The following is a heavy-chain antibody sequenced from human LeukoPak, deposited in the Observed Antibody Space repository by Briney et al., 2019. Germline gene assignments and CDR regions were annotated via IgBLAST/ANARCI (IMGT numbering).Heavy chain of an antibody. J-gene: IGHJ4*02. CDR3: ARADDYVWGSYRYGPFDY. V-gene: IGHV3-48*04. D-gene: IGHD3-16*02. CDR1: GFPFTSYS. Sequence: GGSLRLSCAASGFPFTSYSMNWVRQAPGKGLEWVSYISISSSTIYYADSVKGRFTISRDNAKNSLYLQMNSLRAEDTAVYYCARADDYVWGSYRYGPFDYWGQGTLVTVSS. CDR2: ISISSSTI.